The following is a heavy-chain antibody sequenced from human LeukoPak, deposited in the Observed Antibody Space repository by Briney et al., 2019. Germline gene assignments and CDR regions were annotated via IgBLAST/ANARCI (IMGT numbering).Heavy chain of an antibody. CDR1: GFTVSSNY. Sequence: PGGSLRLSCAASGFTVSSNYMSWVRQAPGKGLEWVSVIYSGGSTYYADSVKGRFTISRDNSKNTLYLQMNSLRAEDTAVYYCARVDYDSSGYLNYWGRGTLVTVSS. CDR2: IYSGGST. J-gene: IGHJ4*02. D-gene: IGHD3-22*01. CDR3: ARVDYDSSGYLNY. V-gene: IGHV3-53*01.